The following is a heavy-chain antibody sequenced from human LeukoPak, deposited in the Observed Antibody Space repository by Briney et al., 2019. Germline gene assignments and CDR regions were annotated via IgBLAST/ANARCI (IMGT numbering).Heavy chain of an antibody. CDR1: GYSFTSYW. CDR3: GRYGLSGNGYTSYFYYGMDF. V-gene: IGHV5-51*01. D-gene: IGHD5-24*01. CDR2: IYSDESLI. Sequence: GESLRISCKGSGYSFTSYWIGWVRQTPGKGLEWMGFIYSDESLIRYSPSFEGQVTISADNSINTAYLQWNSLKASDTAMYYCGRYGLSGNGYTSYFYYGMDFWGQGTVVTVSS. J-gene: IGHJ6*02.